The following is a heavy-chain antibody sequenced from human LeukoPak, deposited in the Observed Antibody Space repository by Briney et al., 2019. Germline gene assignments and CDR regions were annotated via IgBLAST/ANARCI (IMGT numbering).Heavy chain of an antibody. V-gene: IGHV5-51*01. CDR1: GYTFANYW. CDR2: FYPAESRV. J-gene: IGHJ3*02. CDR3: ARPRVVAATTSHAAFDI. D-gene: IGHD2-15*01. Sequence: GESLQISCKVSGYTFANYWIGWARQMPGKGLEWVGIFYPAESRVRYGPSFRGQVTISVDKSISTAYLQWSSLTASDTAMYFCARPRVVAATTSHAAFDIWGQGTLVSVSS.